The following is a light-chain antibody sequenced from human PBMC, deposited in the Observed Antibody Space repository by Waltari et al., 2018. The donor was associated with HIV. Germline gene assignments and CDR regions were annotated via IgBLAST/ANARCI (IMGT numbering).Light chain of an antibody. Sequence: QSALTQPASVSGSPGQSITISCTGPSSDVGGYNYVSWYQQHPGKAPKLMIYDVSNRPLGVSKRFSGSKSGNTASLTISGLQAEDEADYYCSSYTSSSTYVFGTGTKVTVL. J-gene: IGLJ1*01. CDR2: DVS. V-gene: IGLV2-14*03. CDR3: SSYTSSSTYV. CDR1: SSDVGGYNY.